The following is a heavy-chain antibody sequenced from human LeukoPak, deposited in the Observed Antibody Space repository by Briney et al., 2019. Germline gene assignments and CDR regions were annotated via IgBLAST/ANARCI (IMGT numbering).Heavy chain of an antibody. D-gene: IGHD5-12*01. J-gene: IGHJ4*02. CDR1: GGSISTYY. CDR3: ARGGGYASPIGY. V-gene: IGHV4-59*01. CDR2: TYHSGST. Sequence: SETLSLTCTLSGGSISTYYWGWIRQPPGKGLEWIGYTYHSGSTNYNPSLKSRVTISVDTSKNQFSLKLSSVTAADTAVYYCARGGGYASPIGYWGQGALVTVSS.